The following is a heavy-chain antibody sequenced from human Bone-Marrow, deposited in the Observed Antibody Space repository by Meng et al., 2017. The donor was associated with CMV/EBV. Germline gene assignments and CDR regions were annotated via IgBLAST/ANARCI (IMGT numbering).Heavy chain of an antibody. V-gene: IGHV3-15*01. CDR2: IKSKTDGGTT. CDR3: TTDLGSDCSSTSCYTNYYYGMDV. J-gene: IGHJ6*02. CDR1: GFTFSNAW. Sequence: GGSLRLSCAASGFTFSNAWMSWVRQAPGKGLEWVGRIKSKTDGGTTDYAAPVKGRFTISRDDSKNMLYLQMNSLKTEDTAVYYCTTDLGSDCSSTSCYTNYYYGMDVWGQGTTVTVSS. D-gene: IGHD2-2*02.